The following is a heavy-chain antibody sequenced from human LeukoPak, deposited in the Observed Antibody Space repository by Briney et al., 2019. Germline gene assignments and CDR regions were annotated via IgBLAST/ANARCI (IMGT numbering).Heavy chain of an antibody. CDR2: INHSGST. J-gene: IGHJ6*03. CDR1: GGSFSGYY. V-gene: IGHV4-34*01. CDR3: ARGRIGWSSIVATIRDSNYMDV. D-gene: IGHD5-12*01. Sequence: TSETLSLTCAVYGGSFSGYYWSWMRQPPRKGLEWIGEINHSGSTNYNPSLKSRVTISVDTSKNQFSLKLSSVTAADTAVYYCARGRIGWSSIVATIRDSNYMDVWCKGTTVTVSS.